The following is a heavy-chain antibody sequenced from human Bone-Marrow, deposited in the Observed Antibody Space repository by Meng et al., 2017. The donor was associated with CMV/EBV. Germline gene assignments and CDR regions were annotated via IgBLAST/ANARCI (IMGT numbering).Heavy chain of an antibody. CDR1: GYSFTTYG. J-gene: IGHJ5*01. CDR3: AKLGRVGSSPEYNWFDS. V-gene: IGHV1-18*01. CDR2: ISVSTGDT. Sequence: ASVKVSCKASGYSFTTYGVTWVRQAPGQGLEWMGWISVSTGDTNYAQNPQGRLILTTDTSTNTAYMELRSLKSDVTAVNYCAKLGRVGSSPEYNWFDSWGQGTLVTFSS. D-gene: IGHD3-16*01.